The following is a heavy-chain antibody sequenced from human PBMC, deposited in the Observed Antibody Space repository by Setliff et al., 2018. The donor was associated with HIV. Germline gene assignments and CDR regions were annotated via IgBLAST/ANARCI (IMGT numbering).Heavy chain of an antibody. D-gene: IGHD3-10*01. CDR1: DDSFSTSD. Sequence: TCTVSDDSFSTSDYWWAWVRQPPGKGLEWMGQIISTLDITSYAQKLQGRVSITADESTSTFYMELSDLTSADTAVYCCTGPRGDEAFDIWGQGTKVTVSS. V-gene: IGHV1-69*04. CDR3: TGPRGDEAFDI. CDR2: IISTLDIT. J-gene: IGHJ3*02.